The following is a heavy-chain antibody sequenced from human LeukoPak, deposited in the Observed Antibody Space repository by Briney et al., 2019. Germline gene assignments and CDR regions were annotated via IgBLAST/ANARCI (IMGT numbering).Heavy chain of an antibody. J-gene: IGHJ4*02. CDR3: SSGWSGKLDY. Sequence: ASVKVSSKASGYTYTSYGISWVRQAPGQGLEWMGWISAYNGNTNYAQKLQGRVTMTTDTSTSTAYMELRSLRSDDTAVYYCSSGWSGKLDYWGQGTLVTVSS. D-gene: IGHD6-19*01. V-gene: IGHV1-18*01. CDR1: GYTYTSYG. CDR2: ISAYNGNT.